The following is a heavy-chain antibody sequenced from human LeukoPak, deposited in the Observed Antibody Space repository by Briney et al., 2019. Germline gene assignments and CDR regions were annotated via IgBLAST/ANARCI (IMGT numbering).Heavy chain of an antibody. CDR3: AKIAVADGMDV. Sequence: SETLSLTCVVYGGSFSGYYWSWIRQPPGKGLEWIGEVNHSGNTNYNPSLKSRVTMSVDTSKNQFSLKLRSVTAADTAVYYCAKIAVADGMDVWGQGTTVTVSS. V-gene: IGHV4-34*01. CDR1: GGSFSGYY. D-gene: IGHD6-19*01. J-gene: IGHJ6*02. CDR2: VNHSGNT.